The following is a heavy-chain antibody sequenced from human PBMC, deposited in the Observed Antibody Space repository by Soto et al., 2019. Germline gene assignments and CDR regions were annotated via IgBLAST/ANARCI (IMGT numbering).Heavy chain of an antibody. CDR3: ARCLRFLEWFPMDV. D-gene: IGHD3-3*01. J-gene: IGHJ6*03. CDR2: ISAYNGNT. CDR1: GYTFTSYS. V-gene: IGHV1-18*01. Sequence: QVQLVQSGAEVKKPGASVKVSCKASGYTFTSYSISWVRQAPGQGLEWMGWISAYNGNTNYAQKLQGRVTMTTDTSTSTAYMELRSLRSDDTAVYCCARCLRFLEWFPMDVWDKGTTVTVSS.